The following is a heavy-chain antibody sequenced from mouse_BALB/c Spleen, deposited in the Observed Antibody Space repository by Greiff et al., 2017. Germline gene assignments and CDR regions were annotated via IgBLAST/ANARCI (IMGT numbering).Heavy chain of an antibody. V-gene: IGHV5-4*02. CDR1: GFTFSDYY. CDR3: ARGGY. J-gene: IGHJ2*01. CDR2: ISDGGSYT. Sequence: EVQVVESGGGLVKPGGSLKLSCAASGFTFSDYYMYWVRQTPEKRLEWVATISDGGSYTYYPDSVKGRFTISRDNAKNNLYLQMSSLKSEDTAMYYCARGGYWGQGTTLTVSS.